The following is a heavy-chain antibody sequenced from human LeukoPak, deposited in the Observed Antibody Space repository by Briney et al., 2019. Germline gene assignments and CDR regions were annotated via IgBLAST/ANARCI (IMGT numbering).Heavy chain of an antibody. CDR2: ISGDGGST. V-gene: IGHV3-43*02. CDR3: ATSEMATIWLVTQLDY. D-gene: IGHD5-24*01. CDR1: GFTFDDYV. Sequence: GGSLRHSCAASGFTFDDYVMHWARQAPGKGLEWVSLISGDGGSTYYADSVKGRFTISRDNSKKSLYLQMNSLRTEDTALYYCATSEMATIWLVTQLDYWGQGTLVTVSS. J-gene: IGHJ4*02.